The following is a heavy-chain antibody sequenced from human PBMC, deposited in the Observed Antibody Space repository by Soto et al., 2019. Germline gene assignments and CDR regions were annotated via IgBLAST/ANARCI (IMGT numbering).Heavy chain of an antibody. CDR1: GYSFTSYW. Sequence: PGESLKISCKGSGYSFTSYWIGWVRQMPGKGLEWMGIIYPGDSDTRYSPSFQGQVTISADKSISTAYLQWSSLKASDTAMYYCASGSNYDILTGYYPWYFDLWGRGTLVTVSS. J-gene: IGHJ2*01. V-gene: IGHV5-51*01. CDR3: ASGSNYDILTGYYPWYFDL. CDR2: IYPGDSDT. D-gene: IGHD3-9*01.